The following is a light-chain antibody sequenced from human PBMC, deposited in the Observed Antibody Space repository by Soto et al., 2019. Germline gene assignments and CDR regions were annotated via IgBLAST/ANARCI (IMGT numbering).Light chain of an antibody. CDR3: QQTYSTPLT. CDR2: FAS. J-gene: IGKJ4*01. Sequence: DIPMTQSPSSLSASVGDRVTITCRASQSIRNYLNWYQHKPGKAPTLLIEFASTLQCGVPSRFTDRGSRTDFTLTIPSLQPSDFATYYCQQTYSTPLTFGGGTKVEIK. V-gene: IGKV1-39*01. CDR1: QSIRNY.